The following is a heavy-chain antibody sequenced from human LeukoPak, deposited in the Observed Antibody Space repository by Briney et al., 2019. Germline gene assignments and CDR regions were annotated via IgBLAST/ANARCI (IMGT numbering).Heavy chain of an antibody. J-gene: IGHJ4*02. V-gene: IGHV4-39*01. Sequence: KPSETLSLTCTVSGGSISSSSYYWGWIRQPPGKGLAWIGSIYYSGSTYYNPSLKSRVTISVDTSKNQFSLKLSSVTAADTAVYYCARTGLEWLLWVDYWGQGTLVTVSS. CDR1: GGSISSSSYY. CDR2: IYYSGST. CDR3: ARTGLEWLLWVDY. D-gene: IGHD3-3*01.